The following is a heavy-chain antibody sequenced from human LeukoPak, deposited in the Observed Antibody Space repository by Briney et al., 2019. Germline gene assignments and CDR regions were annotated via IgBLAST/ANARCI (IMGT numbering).Heavy chain of an antibody. CDR2: INAGNGNT. Sequence: ASVKVSCTASGYTFTSYAMHWVRQAPGQRLEWMGWINAGNGNTKYSQKFQGRVTITRDTSASTAYMELSSLRSEDTAVYYCARDNTYYDFWSGYYTRPSYGMDVWGQGTTVTVSS. V-gene: IGHV1-3*01. CDR1: GYTFTSYA. CDR3: ARDNTYYDFWSGYYTRPSYGMDV. D-gene: IGHD3-3*01. J-gene: IGHJ6*02.